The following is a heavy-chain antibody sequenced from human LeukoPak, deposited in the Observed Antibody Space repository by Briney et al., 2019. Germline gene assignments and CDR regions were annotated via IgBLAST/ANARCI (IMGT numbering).Heavy chain of an antibody. CDR1: GFTLNDYA. CDR2: ISWDGGRT. V-gene: IGHV3-43D*03. D-gene: IGHD5-12*01. Sequence: GGSLRLSCAASGFTLNDYAMHWVRQAPGKGLEWVSLISWDGGRTYYADSVKGRFTISRDNSKNSLYLQMNSLRAEDTALYYCAKDAVYSGYEFYLDYWGQGTLVTVSS. J-gene: IGHJ4*02. CDR3: AKDAVYSGYEFYLDY.